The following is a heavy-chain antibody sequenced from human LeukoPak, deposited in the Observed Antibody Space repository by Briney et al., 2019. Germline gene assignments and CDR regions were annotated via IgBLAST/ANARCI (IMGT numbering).Heavy chain of an antibody. CDR3: ARYHHSRIVGATPNFDY. V-gene: IGHV1-18*01. Sequence: ASVKVSCKASGYTFTSYGISWVRQAPGQGLEWMGWISAYNGNTNYAQKLQGRVTMTTDTSTSTAYMELRSLRSDDTAVYYCARYHHSRIVGATPNFDYWGQGTLVTVSS. CDR1: GYTFTSYG. D-gene: IGHD1-26*01. CDR2: ISAYNGNT. J-gene: IGHJ4*02.